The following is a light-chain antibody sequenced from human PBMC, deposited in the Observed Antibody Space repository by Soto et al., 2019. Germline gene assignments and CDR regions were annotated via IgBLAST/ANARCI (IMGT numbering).Light chain of an antibody. CDR1: QSISNW. Sequence: DIHMTQSPSTLSASVGDRVTITCRASQSISNWLAWYQQRPGTAPNLLIFDASTLESGVPSRFSVSGSGTEFTLTNSGLQPHECATYYSQQDNTSPWTFGQGTNVDIK. CDR2: DAS. J-gene: IGKJ1*01. CDR3: QQDNTSPWT. V-gene: IGKV1-5*01.